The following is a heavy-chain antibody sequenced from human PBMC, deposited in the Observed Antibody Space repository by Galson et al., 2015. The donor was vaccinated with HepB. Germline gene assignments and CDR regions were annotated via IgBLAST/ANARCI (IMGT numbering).Heavy chain of an antibody. CDR1: GFTFSTYD. Sequence: SLRLSCAAPGFTFSTYDLHWVRQVTGKGLEWVSSISTAGDPFYADSVKGRFTISRENAKNSLYLQMNNLRAGDTAVYYCAGVRWVDRAFDIWGQGTMVTVSS. V-gene: IGHV3-13*05. CDR2: ISTAGDP. D-gene: IGHD4-23*01. CDR3: AGVRWVDRAFDI. J-gene: IGHJ3*02.